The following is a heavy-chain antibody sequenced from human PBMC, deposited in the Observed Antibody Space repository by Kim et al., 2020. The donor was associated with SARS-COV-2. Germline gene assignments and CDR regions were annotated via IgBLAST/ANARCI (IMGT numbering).Heavy chain of an antibody. Sequence: SETLSLTCTVSGGSISSSSYYWGWIRQPPGKGLEWIGSIYYSGSTYYNPSLKSRVTISVDTSKNQFSLKLSSVTAADTAVYYCARHGYSSSWYPHWFDPWGQGTLVTVSS. CDR1: GGSISSSSYY. D-gene: IGHD6-13*01. J-gene: IGHJ5*02. V-gene: IGHV4-39*01. CDR3: ARHGYSSSWYPHWFDP. CDR2: IYYSGST.